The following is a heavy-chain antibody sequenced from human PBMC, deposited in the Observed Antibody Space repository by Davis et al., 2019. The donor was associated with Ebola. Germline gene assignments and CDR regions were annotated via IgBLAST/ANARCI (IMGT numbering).Heavy chain of an antibody. CDR1: GGSLWGYF. CDR3: ARVSVWGIAARGYNWFDP. V-gene: IGHV4-34*12. Sequence: SETLSLTCGVSGGSLWGYFWTWIRQSPGEGLEWLGEIIGGGSTTNYNPSLKSRVTISVDTSKNQFSLKLSSVTAADTAVYYCARVSVWGIAARGYNWFDPWGQGTLVTVSS. D-gene: IGHD6-6*01. J-gene: IGHJ5*02. CDR2: IIGGGST.